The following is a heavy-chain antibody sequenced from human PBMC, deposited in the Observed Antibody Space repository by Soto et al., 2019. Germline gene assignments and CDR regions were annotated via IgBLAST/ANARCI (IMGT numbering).Heavy chain of an antibody. CDR1: GFTFSSYG. Sequence: GGSLRLSCAASGFTFSSYGIHWVRQAPGKGLEWVALISYDGGNKYYADSVKGRFTISRDNSKNTLYLQMNSLRDEDTAVYYCAKDAPYYYDSSGYYGPFDYWGQGTLVTVSS. CDR3: AKDAPYYYDSSGYYGPFDY. CDR2: ISYDGGNK. J-gene: IGHJ4*02. D-gene: IGHD3-22*01. V-gene: IGHV3-30*18.